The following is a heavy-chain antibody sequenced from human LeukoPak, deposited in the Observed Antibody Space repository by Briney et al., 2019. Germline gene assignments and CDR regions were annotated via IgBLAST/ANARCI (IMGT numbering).Heavy chain of an antibody. Sequence: EASVKVSCKASGYTFTSYAMHWVRQAPGQRLEWMGWINAGNGNTKYPQKFQGRVTITRDTSASTAYMELSSLRSEDTAVYYCARADLVDCSSTSCYYYYYYGMDVWGQGTTVTVSS. J-gene: IGHJ6*02. CDR2: INAGNGNT. CDR1: GYTFTSYA. D-gene: IGHD2-2*01. V-gene: IGHV1-3*01. CDR3: ARADLVDCSSTSCYYYYYYGMDV.